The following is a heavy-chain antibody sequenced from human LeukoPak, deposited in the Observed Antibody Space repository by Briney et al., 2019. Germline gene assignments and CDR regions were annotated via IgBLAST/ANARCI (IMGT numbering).Heavy chain of an antibody. V-gene: IGHV3-48*02. J-gene: IGHJ4*02. CDR3: ARGAAGGSGSYIDY. CDR1: GFTFSSYS. D-gene: IGHD3-10*01. Sequence: GGSLRLSCAASGFTFSSYSMNWVRQAPGKGLEWVSYISSSSSTIYYADSVKGRFTISRDNAKNSLYLQMNSLRDEDTAVYYRARGAAGGSGSYIDYWGQGTLVTVSS. CDR2: ISSSSSTI.